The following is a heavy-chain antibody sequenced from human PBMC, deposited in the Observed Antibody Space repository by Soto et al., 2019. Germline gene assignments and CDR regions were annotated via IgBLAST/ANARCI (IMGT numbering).Heavy chain of an antibody. CDR2: INTNNGDT. Sequence: ASVKVSCKVSGYTFTDHFIHWVRQAPGQGLEWMGWINTNNGDTKFAEKFQGRVTMTRDTSITTVYMELSRLRPDDTAVYYCARDLNPKYGPGSLHGFFDYWGQGTLVTVSS. D-gene: IGHD3-10*01. CDR1: GYTFTDHF. CDR3: ARDLNPKYGPGSLHGFFDY. J-gene: IGHJ4*02. V-gene: IGHV1-2*02.